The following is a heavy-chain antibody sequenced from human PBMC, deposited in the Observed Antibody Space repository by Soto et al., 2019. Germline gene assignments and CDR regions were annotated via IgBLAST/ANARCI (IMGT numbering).Heavy chain of an antibody. CDR3: AGGYYYDSSGYSPDFEY. CDR1: GGSIGSYY. Sequence: SETLSLTCTVSGGSIGSYYWNWIRQPPGKTLEWIGHIYYSGFTKYNPSLRSRLTISVDTSKNQFSLRLNSLTPADTAVYYCAGGYYYDSSGYSPDFEYWSQGTLVTVSS. CDR2: IYYSGFT. D-gene: IGHD3-22*01. J-gene: IGHJ4*02. V-gene: IGHV4-59*01.